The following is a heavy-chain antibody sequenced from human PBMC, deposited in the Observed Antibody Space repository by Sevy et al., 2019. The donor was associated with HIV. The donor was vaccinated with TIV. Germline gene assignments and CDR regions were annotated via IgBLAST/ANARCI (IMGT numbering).Heavy chain of an antibody. D-gene: IGHD5-12*01. CDR3: ARDRMLRNPYYYYYGMDV. Sequence: ASVKVSCKASGYTFTSYGISWVRQAPGQGLEWMGWISAYNGNTNYAQKLQGRVTMTTDTSTSTAYMELRSLRSDDTVVYYCARDRMLRNPYYYYYGMDVWGQGTTVTVSS. V-gene: IGHV1-18*01. CDR2: ISAYNGNT. CDR1: GYTFTSYG. J-gene: IGHJ6*02.